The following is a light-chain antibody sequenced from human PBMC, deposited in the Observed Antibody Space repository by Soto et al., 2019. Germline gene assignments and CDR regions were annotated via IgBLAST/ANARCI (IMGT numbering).Light chain of an antibody. CDR3: VLYMGNGISV. J-gene: IGLJ3*02. V-gene: IGLV8-61*01. CDR1: SGSVSAGHY. CDR2: DTN. Sequence: QTVVTQEPSFSVSPGGTVTLTCGLNSGSVSAGHYPSWYQQTPGQAPRTLIYDTNTLSSGVPDRFSGSILGNKAALTITGAQADDESDYYCVLYMGNGISVFGRGTKVTVL.